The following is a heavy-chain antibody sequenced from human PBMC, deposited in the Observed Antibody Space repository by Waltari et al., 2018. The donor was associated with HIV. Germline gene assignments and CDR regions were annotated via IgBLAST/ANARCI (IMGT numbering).Heavy chain of an antibody. CDR1: GFSFGDYA. J-gene: IGHJ6*02. V-gene: IGHV3-48*02. CDR3: AWDTLQFFFGLDV. CDR2: IISTSFNI. D-gene: IGHD4-4*01. Sequence: EESLVESGGGLVHPGGSLKLSCSASGFSFGDYAMTWVRRAPGKGLEWIAYIISTSFNIKDADPVRGPCTISRENTQNSLSLQMNNLIDDDTAKYFCAWDTLQFFFGLDVWGHGTTVAVSS.